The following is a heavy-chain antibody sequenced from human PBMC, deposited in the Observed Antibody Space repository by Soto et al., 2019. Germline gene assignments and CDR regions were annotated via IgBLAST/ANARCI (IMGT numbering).Heavy chain of an antibody. CDR3: ARGSQLVVVTPFGY. V-gene: IGHV1-3*01. CDR2: INAGNGNT. J-gene: IGHJ4*02. Sequence: QVQLVQSGAEVKKPGASVKVSCKASGYTFTSYAMHWVRQAPGQRLEWMGWINAGNGNTKYSQKFQGRVTITRDTSASTAYMELSSLRSEDTAVYYCARGSQLVVVTPFGYWGQGTLVTVSS. CDR1: GYTFTSYA. D-gene: IGHD3-22*01.